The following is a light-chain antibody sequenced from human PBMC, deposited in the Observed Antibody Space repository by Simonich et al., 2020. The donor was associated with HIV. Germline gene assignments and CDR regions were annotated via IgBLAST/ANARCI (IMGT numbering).Light chain of an antibody. J-gene: IGKJ5*01. CDR3: QQYGSSPT. CDR1: QSVSSSY. CDR2: EAS. V-gene: IGKV3D-20*01. Sequence: EIVLTQSPGSLSLSPGERATLSCRASQSVSSSYLAWYQQKPGLAPRLLIYEASSRATGIPDRFSGSGSGTDFTLTISRLEPEDFAVYYCQQYGSSPTFGQGTRLEIK.